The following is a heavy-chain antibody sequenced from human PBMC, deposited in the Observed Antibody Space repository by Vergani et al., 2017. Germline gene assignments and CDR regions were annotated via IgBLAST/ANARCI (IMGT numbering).Heavy chain of an antibody. V-gene: IGHV3-48*01. CDR3: AKEMMRXIVAVEAAVSFEY. D-gene: IGHD2-15*01. Sequence: EVQLVQSGGGLVQPGGSLRLSCAASGFTFSSYSMNWVRQAPGQGLEWVSYISSSSSTIYYADSVKGRFTISRDSAKNSLYLQMNSLRAEDTAVYYCAKEMMRXIVAVEAAVSFEYWGQGTLVTVSS. CDR1: GFTFSSYS. CDR2: ISSSSSTI. J-gene: IGHJ4*02.